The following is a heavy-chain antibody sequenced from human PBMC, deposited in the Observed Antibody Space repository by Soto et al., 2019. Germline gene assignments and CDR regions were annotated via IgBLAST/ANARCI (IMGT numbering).Heavy chain of an antibody. CDR2: ITPLFGIP. Sequence: QVQLVQSGAEVKKPGSSVKVSCKASGGTSRSLSITWVRQAPGQGLEWMGGITPLFGIPNYPQKFQGRLTITADKYTGTAYLYLSSLRSEDTAVYYCARDTHSAGGWFDTWGRVTLVTVSS. CDR1: GGTSRSLS. D-gene: IGHD2-15*01. J-gene: IGHJ5*02. V-gene: IGHV1-69*17. CDR3: ARDTHSAGGWFDT.